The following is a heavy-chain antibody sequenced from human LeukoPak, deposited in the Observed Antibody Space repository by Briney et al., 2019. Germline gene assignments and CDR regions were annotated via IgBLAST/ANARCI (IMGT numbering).Heavy chain of an antibody. CDR2: ISYDGSNK. D-gene: IGHD6-19*01. J-gene: IGHJ4*02. V-gene: IGHV3-30*04. Sequence: GGSLRLSCAASGFTFSSYAMHWVRQAPGKGLEWVAVISYDGSNKYYADSVKGRFTISRDNSKNTLYLQLNSLRAEDTAVYYCARDSRIAVAGAYLDYWGQGTLVTVSS. CDR3: ARDSRIAVAGAYLDY. CDR1: GFTFSSYA.